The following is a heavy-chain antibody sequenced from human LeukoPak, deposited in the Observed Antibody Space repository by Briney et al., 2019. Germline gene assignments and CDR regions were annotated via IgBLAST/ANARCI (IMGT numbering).Heavy chain of an antibody. CDR2: ISADSSGT. V-gene: IGHV3-23*01. CDR3: ATSEMATRKGHHY. CDR1: GFTFSSYA. D-gene: IGHD5-24*01. J-gene: IGHJ4*02. Sequence: GGSLRLSCAASGFTFSSYAMAWVRQAPGKGLECVSAISADSSGTYYVDSVQGRFTISRDYSKNIMYLQMNSLRAEDTAVYYCATSEMATRKGHHYWGRGTLVTVSS.